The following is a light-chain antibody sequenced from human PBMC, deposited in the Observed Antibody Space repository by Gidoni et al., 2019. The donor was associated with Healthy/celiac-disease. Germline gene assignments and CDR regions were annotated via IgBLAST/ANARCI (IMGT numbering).Light chain of an antibody. Sequence: SYLLPQPPSVSVAPGQTARITWGGNNIGSKSVHWYQQKPGQAPVLVVYDDSDRPSGIPERFSGSNSGNTATLTISRVEAGDEADYYCQVWDSSSDHPYVFGTGTKITVL. CDR2: DDS. CDR1: NIGSKS. CDR3: QVWDSSSDHPYV. V-gene: IGLV3-21*02. J-gene: IGLJ1*01.